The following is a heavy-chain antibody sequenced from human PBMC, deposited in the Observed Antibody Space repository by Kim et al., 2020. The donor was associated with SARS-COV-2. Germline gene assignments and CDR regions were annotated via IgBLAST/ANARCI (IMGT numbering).Heavy chain of an antibody. CDR2: ISSSGGTI. D-gene: IGHD3-10*01. Sequence: GGSLRLSCAASGFTFNDHYMNWIRQAPGKGLEWVSYISSSGGTIYYADSVKGRFTISRDNAKNSLYLQMNSLRAEDTAVYYCARDLVRGATRRVADYWGQGTLVTVSS. V-gene: IGHV3-11*01. CDR1: GFTFNDHY. J-gene: IGHJ4*02. CDR3: ARDLVRGATRRVADY.